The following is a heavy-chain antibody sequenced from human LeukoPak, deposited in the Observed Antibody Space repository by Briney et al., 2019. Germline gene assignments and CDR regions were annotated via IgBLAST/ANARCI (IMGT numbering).Heavy chain of an antibody. J-gene: IGHJ6*02. V-gene: IGHV3-7*01. CDR3: ARDSTVATYYGVDV. CDR2: IQSDGSEK. Sequence: GGSLRLSCAASGFTFRSHWMSWVRQAPGKGLEWVANIQSDGSEKNYIDSVQGRFTISRDNAKTSLYLQMNSLTAEDTAVYYCARDSTVATYYGVDVWGQGTTVTVSS. D-gene: IGHD6-19*01. CDR1: GFTFRSHW.